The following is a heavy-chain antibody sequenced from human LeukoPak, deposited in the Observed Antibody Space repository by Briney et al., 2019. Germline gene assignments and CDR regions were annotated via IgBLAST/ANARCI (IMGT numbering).Heavy chain of an antibody. CDR3: AKGLLSGDY. CDR2: IIGGGGST. J-gene: IGHJ4*02. Sequence: GGSLRLSCAASGFPFSSHGMSWVRQAPGKGLEWVSGIIGGGGSTYYADSVKGRFTISRDNSKNTLYLQMNSLRAEDTAVYYCAKGLLSGDYWGQGTLVTVSS. V-gene: IGHV3-23*01. CDR1: GFPFSSHG. D-gene: IGHD3-10*01.